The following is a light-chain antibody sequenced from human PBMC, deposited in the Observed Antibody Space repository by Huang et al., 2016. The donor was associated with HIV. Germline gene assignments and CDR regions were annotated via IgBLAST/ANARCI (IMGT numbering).Light chain of an antibody. Sequence: DIEMTQSPDSLAVSLGERATINCESSQSVLYSFNNKSYIAWYQQKPGQPPKLLIYWASTRESGVPDRFSGGGSGTNFTLTINSLQAEEVAVYYCQHYYTSPFTFGPGTRVDIK. J-gene: IGKJ3*01. CDR2: WAS. CDR3: QHYYTSPFT. V-gene: IGKV4-1*01. CDR1: QSVLYSFNNKSY.